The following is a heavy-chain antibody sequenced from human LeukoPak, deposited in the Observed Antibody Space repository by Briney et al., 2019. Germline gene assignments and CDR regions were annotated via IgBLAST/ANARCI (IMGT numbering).Heavy chain of an antibody. Sequence: SETLSLTCTVSGGSISSYYWSWIRQPPGKGLEWIGYIYYSGSTNYNPSLKSRVTISVDKSKNQFSLKLSSVTAADTAVYYCARLGKSSEIDYWGQGTLVTVSS. CDR2: IYYSGST. V-gene: IGHV4-59*12. CDR1: GGSISSYY. J-gene: IGHJ4*02. CDR3: ARLGKSSEIDY.